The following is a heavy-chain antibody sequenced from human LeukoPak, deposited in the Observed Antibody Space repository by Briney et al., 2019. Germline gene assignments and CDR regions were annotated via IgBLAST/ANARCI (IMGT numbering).Heavy chain of an antibody. CDR3: AREGSSGYSIDP. CDR2: INHSGST. V-gene: IGHV4-34*01. CDR1: GGSFSGYY. Sequence: SETLSLTCAVYGGSFSGYYWSWIRQPPGKGLEWIGEINHSGSTNYNPSLKSRVTISVDKSKNQFSLKLSSVIAADTAVYYCAREGSSGYSIDPWGQGTLVIVSS. D-gene: IGHD3-22*01. J-gene: IGHJ5*02.